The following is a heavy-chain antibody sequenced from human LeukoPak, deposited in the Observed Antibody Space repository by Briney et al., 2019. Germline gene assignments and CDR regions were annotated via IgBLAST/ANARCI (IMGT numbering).Heavy chain of an antibody. CDR3: VRATRDY. CDR2: ITGRGGST. CDR1: GFTFSISV. V-gene: IGHV3-23*01. J-gene: IGHJ4*02. Sequence: GGSLRLSCAASGFTFSISVMSWVRQAPGKGLEWVSAITGRGGSTYYADSVKGRFTVSRDNSKNTLFLQMNSLRPEDTAVYYCVRATRDYWGQGTLVTVSS.